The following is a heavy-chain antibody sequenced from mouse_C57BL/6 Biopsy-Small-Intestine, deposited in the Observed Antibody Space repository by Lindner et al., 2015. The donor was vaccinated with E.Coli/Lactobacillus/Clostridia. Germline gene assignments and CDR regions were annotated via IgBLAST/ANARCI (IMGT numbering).Heavy chain of an antibody. CDR1: GGTFSSYS. V-gene: IGHV1-81*01. J-gene: IGHJ3*01. CDR2: IIPIFGTA. Sequence: SVKVSCKASGGTFSSYSISWVRQAPGQGLEWMGGIIPIFGTANYAQKFQGRVTITADESTSTTYMELSSLRSEDTAMYYCASRPKVYGAFDIWGQGTMVTVSS. D-gene: IGHD1-3*01. CDR3: ASRPKVYGAFDI.